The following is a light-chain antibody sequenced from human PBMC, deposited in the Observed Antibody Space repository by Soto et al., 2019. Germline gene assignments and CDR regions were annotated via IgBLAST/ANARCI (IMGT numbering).Light chain of an antibody. V-gene: IGKV1-5*01. CDR1: QSISSW. CDR3: QHYNSYSEA. CDR2: DAS. J-gene: IGKJ1*01. Sequence: DIQITQSPSSVFASVGDRVTITCRASQSISSWLAWYQQKPGKAPKLLIYDASSLESGVPSRFSGSGSGTEFTLTISSLQPDDFATYYCQHYNSYSEAFGQGTKVDI.